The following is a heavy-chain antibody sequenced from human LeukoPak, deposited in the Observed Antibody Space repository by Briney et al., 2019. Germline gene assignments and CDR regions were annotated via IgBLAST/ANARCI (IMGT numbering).Heavy chain of an antibody. V-gene: IGHV3-23*01. CDR2: ISGSGGST. Sequence: PGGSLRLSCAASGFTFSSYAMSWVRQAPGKGLEWVSAISGSGGSTYYADSVKGRFTISRDNSKNTLYLQMNSLRAEDTAVYYCAKDRGLLWFRKHYFDYWGQGTLVTVSS. CDR3: AKDRGLLWFRKHYFDY. D-gene: IGHD3-10*01. CDR1: GFTFSSYA. J-gene: IGHJ4*02.